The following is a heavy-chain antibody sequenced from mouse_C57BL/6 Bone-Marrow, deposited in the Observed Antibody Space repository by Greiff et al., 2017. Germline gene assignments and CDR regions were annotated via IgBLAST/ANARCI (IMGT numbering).Heavy chain of an antibody. Sequence: EVMLVESGGGLVQPGESLKLSCESNEYEFPSHDMSWVRKTPEKRLELVAAINSDGGSTYYPDTMERRFIISRDNTKKTLYLQRSSLRSENTALYYCARHETIVTTKDYWGQGTTLTVSS. CDR3: ARHETIVTTKDY. V-gene: IGHV5-2*01. CDR2: INSDGGST. J-gene: IGHJ2*01. CDR1: EYEFPSHD. D-gene: IGHD2-5*01.